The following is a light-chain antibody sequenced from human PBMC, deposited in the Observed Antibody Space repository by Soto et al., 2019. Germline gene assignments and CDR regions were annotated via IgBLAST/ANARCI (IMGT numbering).Light chain of an antibody. CDR3: HQRSTWPFT. V-gene: IGKV3-11*01. CDR1: QSISSY. CDR2: DAS. J-gene: IGKJ3*01. Sequence: EIVLTQSPATLSLSPGERATLSCRASQSISSYLAWYQQKPDQAPRLLIYDASNRATGIPARFSGSGSGTDFTLTISSLETEDFAVYYCHQRSTWPFTFGPGTKVDI.